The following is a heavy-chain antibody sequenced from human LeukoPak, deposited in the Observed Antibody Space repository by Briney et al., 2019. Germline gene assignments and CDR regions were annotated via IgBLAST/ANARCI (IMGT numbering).Heavy chain of an antibody. Sequence: SETLSLTCAVYGGSFSGYYWTWIRQPPGKGLEWIGEINHSGSTTYNPSFKSRVTISVDTSKNHFSLSVRSVTAADTAVYYCARFPRWFDPWGQGTLVTVFS. CDR3: ARFPRWFDP. CDR2: INHSGST. V-gene: IGHV4-34*01. CDR1: GGSFSGYY. J-gene: IGHJ5*02.